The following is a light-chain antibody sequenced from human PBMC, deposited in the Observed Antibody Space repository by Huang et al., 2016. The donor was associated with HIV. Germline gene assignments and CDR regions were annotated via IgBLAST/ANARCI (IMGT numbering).Light chain of an antibody. J-gene: IGKJ2*01. Sequence: EVVLTQSPATLSLSPGERATLTCRASQSVTNFLAWYPQKPGQPPRLLINDASTRATGIPPRFSGSGSGTDFTLTISSLEPEDFAVYYCQQRNDWPPYTFGQGTRLEIK. CDR1: QSVTNF. CDR2: DAS. V-gene: IGKV3-11*01. CDR3: QQRNDWPPYT.